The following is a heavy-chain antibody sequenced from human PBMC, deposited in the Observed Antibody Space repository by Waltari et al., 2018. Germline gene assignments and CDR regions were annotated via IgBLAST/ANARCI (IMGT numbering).Heavy chain of an antibody. V-gene: IGHV4-38-2*01. J-gene: IGHJ4*02. CDR2: IYHSGST. CDR1: GYSISSGYY. CDR3: ARLIAAAAPYFDY. D-gene: IGHD6-13*01. Sequence: QVQLQESGPGLVKPSETLSLTCAVSGYSISSGYYWGWIRQPPGKGLEWIGRIYHSGSTYYTPALKSRVTISVDTSKNQFSRKLSSVTAADTAVYYCARLIAAAAPYFDYWGQGTLVTVSS.